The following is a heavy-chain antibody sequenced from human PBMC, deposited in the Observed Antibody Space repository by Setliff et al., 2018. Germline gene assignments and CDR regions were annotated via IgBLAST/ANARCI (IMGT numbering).Heavy chain of an antibody. D-gene: IGHD6-13*01. CDR2: IYHSGST. Sequence: KTSETLSLTCAVSGGSISSSNWWSWVRQPPGKGLEWIGEIYHSGSTNYNPSLKSRVTISVDKSKNQFSLKLSSVTAADTAVYYCARGLGYSSSWYHGMDVWGQGTTVTVSS. CDR3: ARGLGYSSSWYHGMDV. CDR1: GGSISSSNW. J-gene: IGHJ6*02. V-gene: IGHV4-4*02.